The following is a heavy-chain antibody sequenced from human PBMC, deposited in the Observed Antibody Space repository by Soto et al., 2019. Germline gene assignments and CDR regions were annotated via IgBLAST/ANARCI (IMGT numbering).Heavy chain of an antibody. CDR2: IYPGDSDT. D-gene: IGHD3-3*01. CDR3: ARLSYYDFWSGYYKYYYYGMDV. Sequence: GESLKISCKGSGYSFTSYWIGWVRQIPGKGLEWMGIIYPGDSDTRYSPSFQGQVTISADKSISTAYLQWSSLKASDTAMYYCARLSYYDFWSGYYKYYYYGMDVWGQGTTVTVSS. CDR1: GYSFTSYW. J-gene: IGHJ6*02. V-gene: IGHV5-51*01.